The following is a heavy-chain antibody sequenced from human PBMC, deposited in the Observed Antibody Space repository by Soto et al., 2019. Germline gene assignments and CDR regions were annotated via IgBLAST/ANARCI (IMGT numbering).Heavy chain of an antibody. CDR2: IYYSGST. CDR1: GGSISSGDYY. CDR3: ARGLERHYFDY. J-gene: IGHJ4*02. V-gene: IGHV4-30-4*01. D-gene: IGHD1-1*01. Sequence: PSETLSLTCTVSGGSISSGDYYWSWIRQPPGKGLEWIGYIYYSGSTYYNPSLKSRVTISVDTSKNQFSLKLSSVTAADTAVYYCARGLERHYFDYWGQGTLVTVSS.